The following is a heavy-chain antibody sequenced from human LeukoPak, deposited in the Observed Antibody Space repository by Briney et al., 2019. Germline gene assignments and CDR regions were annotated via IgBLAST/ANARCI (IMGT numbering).Heavy chain of an antibody. CDR1: GFTFSSYG. J-gene: IGHJ4*02. CDR2: IWYGGSNK. V-gene: IGHV3-33*08. CDR3: ATGGGPDALY. D-gene: IGHD3-16*01. Sequence: GGSLRLSCAASGFTFSSYGMHWVRQAPGKGLEWVAVIWYGGSNKYYADSVKGRFTISRDNSKNTLYLQMNSLTAEDTAVYYCATGGGPDALYWGQGTLVTVSS.